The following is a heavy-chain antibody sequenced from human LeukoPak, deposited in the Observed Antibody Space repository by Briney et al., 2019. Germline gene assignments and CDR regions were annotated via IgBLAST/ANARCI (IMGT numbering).Heavy chain of an antibody. CDR3: ARDGTYTDYGPDFDI. Sequence: GGSLRLSCAASGFTFSRIWMSWVRQAPGKGLEWVANIKQDGSEKYYENSVNGRFTIPRDNAKNSLYLKINSRRAEDKAVFYCARDGTYTDYGPDFDIWGQGTLVTVSS. J-gene: IGHJ4*02. CDR2: IKQDGSEK. D-gene: IGHD4-17*01. CDR1: GFTFSRIW. V-gene: IGHV3-7*04.